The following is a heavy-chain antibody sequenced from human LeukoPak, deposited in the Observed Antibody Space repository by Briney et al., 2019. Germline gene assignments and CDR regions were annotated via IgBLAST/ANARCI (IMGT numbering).Heavy chain of an antibody. J-gene: IGHJ4*02. D-gene: IGHD1-26*01. Sequence: GESLKISCEGSGYTFTSYWIAWVRQMPGKGLEWMGIIYPGDSDTRYSPSFQGQVTISADRSISTAYLQWSSLKASDTAMYYCARPNIVGATHAINYWGQGTLVTVSS. CDR3: ARPNIVGATHAINY. CDR1: GYTFTSYW. V-gene: IGHV5-51*01. CDR2: IYPGDSDT.